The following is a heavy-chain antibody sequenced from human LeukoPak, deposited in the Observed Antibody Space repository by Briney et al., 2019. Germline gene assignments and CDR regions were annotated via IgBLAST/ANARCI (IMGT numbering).Heavy chain of an antibody. Sequence: GGSLRLSCAASGSTFSNYWMHWVRQAPGKGLVWVSRINTDGSITNYADSVKGRFTISRDNAKKTLYLHMDSLRAEDTALYYCARAWGTENDCWAQGTLVTVSS. D-gene: IGHD3-16*01. J-gene: IGHJ4*02. CDR2: INTDGSIT. V-gene: IGHV3-74*01. CDR3: ARAWGTENDC. CDR1: GSTFSNYW.